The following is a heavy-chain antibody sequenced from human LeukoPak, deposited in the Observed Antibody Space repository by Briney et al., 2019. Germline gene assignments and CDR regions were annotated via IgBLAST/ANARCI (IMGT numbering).Heavy chain of an antibody. CDR3: ARSPGGSGGNWFDP. CDR2: IYTSGST. Sequence: PSETLTLTCTASGGSISSYYWSWIRQPPGKGLEWIGYIYTSGSTNYPPSLKSRITISVDTSKNQFSLKLSSVTAADTAVYYCARSPGGSGGNWFDPWGQGTLVTVSS. V-gene: IGHV4-4*09. J-gene: IGHJ5*02. D-gene: IGHD3-16*01. CDR1: GGSISSYY.